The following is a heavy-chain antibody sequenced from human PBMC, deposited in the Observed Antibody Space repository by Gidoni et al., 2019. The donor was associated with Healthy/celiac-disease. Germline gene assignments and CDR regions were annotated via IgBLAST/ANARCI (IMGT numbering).Heavy chain of an antibody. CDR2: ITPIYGTA. CDR3: AGGVDCSSTSCSRWYYGMDV. J-gene: IGHJ6*02. D-gene: IGHD2-2*01. CDR1: GGTFSSSP. V-gene: IGHV1-69*01. Sequence: QVQRVQPGAEVKTPGSSVKVSCKAAGGTFSSSPISWVRQAPGQGLEWMGGITPIYGTANYAQKFQGRVTITADDSTSTAYMELSSLRSEDTAVYYCAGGVDCSSTSCSRWYYGMDVWGQGTTVTVSS.